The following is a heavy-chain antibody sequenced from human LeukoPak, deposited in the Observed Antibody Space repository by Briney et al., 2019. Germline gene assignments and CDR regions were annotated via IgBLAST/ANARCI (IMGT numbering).Heavy chain of an antibody. CDR3: ARQLRGEAVAGHLQPFDY. CDR2: IYYSGST. D-gene: IGHD6-19*01. Sequence: SETLSLTCSVSGGSISSHSWSWIRQPPGKGLELIGYIYYSGSTNYNPSLKSRVTISVDTSKNQFSLKLRSVNAADTAVYFCARQLRGEAVAGHLQPFDYWGQGTLVTVSS. J-gene: IGHJ4*02. V-gene: IGHV4-59*11. CDR1: GGSISSHS.